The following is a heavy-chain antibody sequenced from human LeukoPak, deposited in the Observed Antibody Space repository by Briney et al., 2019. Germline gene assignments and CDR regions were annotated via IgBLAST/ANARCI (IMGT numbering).Heavy chain of an antibody. Sequence: PGGSLRLSCAASGFTFSAYVMTWVRPAPGKGLEWVSVISASGDTTYYADSVKGRFTISRDNSKNTLYLQMSSLRAGDTAVYYCARTVGALDYWGQGTLVTVSS. V-gene: IGHV3-23*01. CDR1: GFTFSAYV. CDR3: ARTVGALDY. CDR2: ISASGDTT. J-gene: IGHJ4*02. D-gene: IGHD1-26*01.